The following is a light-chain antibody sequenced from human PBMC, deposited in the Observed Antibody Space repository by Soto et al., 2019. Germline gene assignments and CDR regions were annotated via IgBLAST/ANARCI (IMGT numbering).Light chain of an antibody. J-gene: IGLJ1*01. CDR1: SSDVGEYKY. CDR2: DVG. Sequence: QSALTQPASVSGSPGQSITLSCTESSSDVGEYKYVSWYQQHPGPAPRLIIYDVGNRPSGVSNRVAGSKSGSTASLTISGRQAEDEADYYCSAYTTSIALYVFGAGTKVTVL. V-gene: IGLV2-14*03. CDR3: SAYTTSIALYV.